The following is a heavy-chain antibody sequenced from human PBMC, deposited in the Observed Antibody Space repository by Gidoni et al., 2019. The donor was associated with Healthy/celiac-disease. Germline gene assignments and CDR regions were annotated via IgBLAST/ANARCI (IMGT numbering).Heavy chain of an antibody. Sequence: QVQLQPWGAGLLKPSETLSLTCAVYGGSFSGYYWSWIRQPPGKGLEWIGEINHSGSTNYNPSLKSRVTISVDTSKNQFSLKLSSVTAADTAVYYCARGGLANWFDPWGQGTLVTVSS. J-gene: IGHJ5*02. CDR2: INHSGST. CDR1: GGSFSGYY. V-gene: IGHV4-34*01. CDR3: ARGGLANWFDP.